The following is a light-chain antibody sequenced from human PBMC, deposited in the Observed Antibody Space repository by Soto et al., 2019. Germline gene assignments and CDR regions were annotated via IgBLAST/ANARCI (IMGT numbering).Light chain of an antibody. V-gene: IGLV2-11*01. Sequence: QSALTQPRSVSGSPGQSVTISCTGTSSDFGGYNYVSWYQHHPGKAPQLMIYDVSERPSGVPDRFSGSKSGNTASLTISGLQAEDEADYYFCSYAGTFYVFGTGTKVTVL. J-gene: IGLJ1*01. CDR1: SSDFGGYNY. CDR2: DVS. CDR3: CSYAGTFYV.